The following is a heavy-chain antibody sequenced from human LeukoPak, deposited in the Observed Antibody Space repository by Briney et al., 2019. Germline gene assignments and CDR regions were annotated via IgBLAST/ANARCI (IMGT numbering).Heavy chain of an antibody. CDR2: IFHSGIT. CDR1: GGSISPYY. Sequence: PSETLSLTCSVSGGSISPYYWSWFRQPPGKGLEWIGYIFHSGITTYNPSLKSRVTISLDSSKNQFFLRLTSVTAVDTAMCYCARAETLAAIYFDFWGQGSLVTVSS. J-gene: IGHJ4*02. V-gene: IGHV4-59*01. D-gene: IGHD6-25*01. CDR3: ARAETLAAIYFDF.